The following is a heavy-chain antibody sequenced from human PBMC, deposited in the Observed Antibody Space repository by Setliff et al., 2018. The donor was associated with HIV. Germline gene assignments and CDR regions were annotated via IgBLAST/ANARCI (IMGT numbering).Heavy chain of an antibody. Sequence: ASVKVSCKASGYTFTSYYMHWVRQAPGQGLEWLGIINPSGGTTNYAQKFQGRVTMTRDTSTSTLYMELSSLRSEDTAVYYCARDGHCNSDKCWYTWFDPWGQGTLVTVSS. CDR1: GYTFTSYY. CDR2: INPSGGTT. J-gene: IGHJ5*02. D-gene: IGHD2-2*01. CDR3: ARDGHCNSDKCWYTWFDP. V-gene: IGHV1-46*01.